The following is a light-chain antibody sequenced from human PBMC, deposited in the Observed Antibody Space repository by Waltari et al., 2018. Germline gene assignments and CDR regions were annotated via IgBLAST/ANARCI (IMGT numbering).Light chain of an antibody. CDR2: EVS. CDR1: RDAVGLYDL. V-gene: IGLV2-14*02. CDR3: TSYTSTNTLYV. J-gene: IGLJ1*01. Sequence: QPALTQPASVFRSPGPSSTLSGTGTRDAVGLYDLGSWYQQHPGKAPQLLIYEVSNRPSGVSNRFSGSKSGNTASLTISGLQAEDEADYYCTSYTSTNTLYVFGTGTKVTVL.